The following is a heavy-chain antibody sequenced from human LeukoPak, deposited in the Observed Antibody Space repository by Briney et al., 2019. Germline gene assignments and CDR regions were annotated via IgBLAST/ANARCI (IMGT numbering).Heavy chain of an antibody. CDR1: GYTFTSYY. CDR2: INPSGGST. V-gene: IGHV1-46*03. CDR3: ASSDYDSSGYYMGHAFDI. Sequence: GASVKVSCKASGYTFTSYYMHWVRQAPGQGLEWMGIINPSGGSTSYAQKFQGRVTMTRDTSTSTVYTELSSLRSEDTAVYYCASSDYDSSGYYMGHAFDIWGQGTMVTVSS. J-gene: IGHJ3*02. D-gene: IGHD3-22*01.